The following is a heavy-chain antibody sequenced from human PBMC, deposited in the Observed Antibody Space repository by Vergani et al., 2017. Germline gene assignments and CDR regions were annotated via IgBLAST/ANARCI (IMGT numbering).Heavy chain of an antibody. CDR2: VDPEDGET. J-gene: IGHJ4*02. CDR1: GYTFTDYY. V-gene: IGHV1-69-2*01. Sequence: EVQLVQSGAEVKKPGATVKISCKVSGYTFTDYYMHWVQQAPGKGLEWMGLVDPEDGETIYAEKFQGRVTITADTSTDTAYMELSSLRSEDTAVYYCATSAGGDSSGNYNYYFDYWGQGTLVTVSS. D-gene: IGHD3-22*01. CDR3: ATSAGGDSSGNYNYYFDY.